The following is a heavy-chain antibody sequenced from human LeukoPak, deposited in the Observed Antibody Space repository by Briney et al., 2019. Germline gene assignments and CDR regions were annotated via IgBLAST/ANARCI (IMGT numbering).Heavy chain of an antibody. Sequence: SVKVSCKASGGTFSSYAISWVRQAPGQGLEWMGGIIPIFGTANYAQKFQGRVTITADKSTSTAYMELSSLRSEDTAVYYCASSGYSSGWNYYYYMDVWGKGTTVTVSS. CDR1: GGTFSSYA. CDR3: ASSGYSSGWNYYYYMDV. J-gene: IGHJ6*03. V-gene: IGHV1-69*06. D-gene: IGHD6-19*01. CDR2: IIPIFGTA.